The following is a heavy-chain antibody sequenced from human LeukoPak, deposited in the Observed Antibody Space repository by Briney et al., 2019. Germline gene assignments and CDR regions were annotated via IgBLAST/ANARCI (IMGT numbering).Heavy chain of an antibody. CDR3: ARHRIEADGTRPFDF. D-gene: IGHD2-15*01. CDR1: GGSISSYY. V-gene: IGHV4-59*08. J-gene: IGHJ4*02. Sequence: PSETLSLTCTVSGGSISSYYWSWIRQPPRKGLEWIGRIYTSGSTNYNPSLKSRVTISVDTSKNQFSLKVTSVTAADTAVYYCARHRIEADGTRPFDFWGRGTLVTVSS. CDR2: IYTSGST.